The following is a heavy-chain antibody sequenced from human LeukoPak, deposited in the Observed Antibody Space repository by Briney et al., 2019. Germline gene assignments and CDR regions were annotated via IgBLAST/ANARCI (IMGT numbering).Heavy chain of an antibody. CDR2: IYYTGST. V-gene: IGHV4-59*12. J-gene: IGHJ4*02. CDR1: GDSLSGYW. D-gene: IGHD3-22*01. CDR3: TRRRYYDPVGLDF. Sequence: SVTLSLTCSVSGDSLSGYWWTWIRQPPGKGLEWIGIIYYTGSTDYNPSLKRRVTLSADTSKNQFSLKLTSVTAADTAVYYCTRRRYYDPVGLDFWGRGTLVTVSS.